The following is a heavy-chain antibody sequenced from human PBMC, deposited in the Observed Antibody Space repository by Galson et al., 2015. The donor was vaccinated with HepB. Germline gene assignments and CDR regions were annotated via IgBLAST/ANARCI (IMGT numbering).Heavy chain of an antibody. CDR1: GGTFSSYT. Sequence: SVKVSCKASGGTFSSYTISWVRQAPGQGLEWMGRIIPILGIANYAQKFQGRVTITADKSTSTAYMELSSLRSEDTAVYYCARGGESVTAIRRGDAFDIWGQGTMVTVSS. V-gene: IGHV1-69*02. CDR3: ARGGESVTAIRRGDAFDI. D-gene: IGHD2-21*02. CDR2: IIPILGIA. J-gene: IGHJ3*02.